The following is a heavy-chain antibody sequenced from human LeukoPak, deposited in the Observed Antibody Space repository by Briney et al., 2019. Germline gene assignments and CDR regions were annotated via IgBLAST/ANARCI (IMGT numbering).Heavy chain of an antibody. CDR3: ARGPPGRVYDSSKRGLFDP. J-gene: IGHJ5*02. V-gene: IGHV1-46*01. Sequence: ASVKVSCKASGYTFTTYYIHWVRQAPGRGLEWMGIINPSGTSTTYAQKFQGRVTMTRDTSTSTVYMELSSLRSEDTAMYYCARGPPGRVYDSSKRGLFDPWGQGTLVTVSS. CDR2: INPSGTST. D-gene: IGHD3-22*01. CDR1: GYTFTTYY.